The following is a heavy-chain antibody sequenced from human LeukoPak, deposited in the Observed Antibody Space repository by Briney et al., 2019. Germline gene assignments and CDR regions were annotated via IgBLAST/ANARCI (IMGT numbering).Heavy chain of an antibody. J-gene: IGHJ4*02. V-gene: IGHV3-7*02. CDR1: GFTLSSYW. D-gene: IGHD4-23*01. CDR3: ARGYAGTLFY. Sequence: GGSLRLSSVASGFTLSSYWMSWVRQAPGKGLEWVANIKQDGSEKNYVDSVKGRFTISRDDAKNSLYLQMNSLRAEDTAVYYCARGYAGTLFYWGQGTLVTVSS. CDR2: IKQDGSEK.